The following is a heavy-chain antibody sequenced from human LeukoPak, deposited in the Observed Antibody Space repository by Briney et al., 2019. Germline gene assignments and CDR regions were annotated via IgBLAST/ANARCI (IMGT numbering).Heavy chain of an antibody. CDR1: GFMFTSYW. Sequence: GGSLRLSCAASGFMFTSYWMSWVRQAPGKGLEWVANINQDGSAKYYVYSVKGRFTISRDNAKNSLYLRMNSLRAEDTAVYYCAGSWSPYDAFDIWGQGTMVSVSS. V-gene: IGHV3-7*01. J-gene: IGHJ3*02. CDR2: INQDGSAK. CDR3: AGSWSPYDAFDI. D-gene: IGHD6-13*01.